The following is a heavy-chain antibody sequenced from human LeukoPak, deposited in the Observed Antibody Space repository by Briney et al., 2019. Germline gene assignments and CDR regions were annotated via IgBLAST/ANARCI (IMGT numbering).Heavy chain of an antibody. J-gene: IGHJ4*02. CDR3: AKDGGGTIFGVVEPHFDY. D-gene: IGHD3-3*01. CDR2: IRYDGSNK. V-gene: IGHV3-30*02. CDR1: GFTFSSYG. Sequence: GGSLRLSCAASGFTFSSYGMHWVRQAPGKGLEWVAFIRYDGSNKYYADSVKGRFTISRDNSKNTLYLQMNSLRAEDTAVYYCAKDGGGTIFGVVEPHFDYWGQGTLVTVSS.